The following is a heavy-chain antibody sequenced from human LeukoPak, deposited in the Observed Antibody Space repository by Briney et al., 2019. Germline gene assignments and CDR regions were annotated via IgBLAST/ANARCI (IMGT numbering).Heavy chain of an antibody. Sequence: SETLSLTCAVSGYSISSGYYWGWIRQPPGKGLEWIGSIYHSGSTYYNPSLKSRVTISVDTSKNRFSLKLSSVTAADTAVYYCASGGEGGYDFDYWGQGTLVTVSS. CDR3: ASGGEGGYDFDY. D-gene: IGHD5-12*01. V-gene: IGHV4-38-2*01. J-gene: IGHJ4*02. CDR2: IYHSGST. CDR1: GYSISSGYY.